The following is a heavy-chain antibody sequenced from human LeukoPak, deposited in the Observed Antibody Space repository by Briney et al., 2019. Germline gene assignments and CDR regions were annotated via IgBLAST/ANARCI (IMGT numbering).Heavy chain of an antibody. V-gene: IGHV4-34*01. CDR1: GGSFSGYY. J-gene: IGHJ6*03. CDR3: TRSRSLYYYYYYMDV. Sequence: SETLSLTCAVYGGSFSGYYWSWIRQPPGKGLEWIGEINHSGSTNYNPSLKSRVTISVDTSKNQFSLKLSSVTAADTAVYYCTRSRSLYYYYYYMDVWGKGTTVTISS. CDR2: INHSGST.